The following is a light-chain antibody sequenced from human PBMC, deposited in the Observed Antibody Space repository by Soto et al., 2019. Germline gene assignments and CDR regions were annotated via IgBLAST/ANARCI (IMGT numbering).Light chain of an antibody. J-gene: IGKJ1*01. CDR2: DVS. CDR3: QQRSNWPRT. Sequence: EIVMTQSPATLSVSPWERATHTCWASQSVSRKLAWYQQTRGQAPRLLMYDVSNRATDIPARFSGSGSGTDFTLTISSLEPEDLAVYYCQQRSNWPRTFGQGTKVDIK. V-gene: IGKV3-11*01. CDR1: QSVSRK.